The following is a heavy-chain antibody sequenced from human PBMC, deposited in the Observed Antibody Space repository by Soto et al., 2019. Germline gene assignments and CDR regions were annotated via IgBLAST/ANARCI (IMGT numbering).Heavy chain of an antibody. CDR3: AREGEYCSSTSCYPQVDY. J-gene: IGHJ4*02. CDR1: GFTFSSYW. Sequence: GGSLRLSCVASGFTFSSYWMSWVCQAPGKGLEWVANIKQDGSEKYYVDSVKGRFTISRDNAKNSLYLQMNSLRAEDTAVYYCAREGEYCSSTSCYPQVDYWGQGTLVTVSS. D-gene: IGHD2-2*01. CDR2: IKQDGSEK. V-gene: IGHV3-7*05.